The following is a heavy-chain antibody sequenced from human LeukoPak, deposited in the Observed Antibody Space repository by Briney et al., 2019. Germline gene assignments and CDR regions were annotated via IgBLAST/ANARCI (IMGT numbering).Heavy chain of an antibody. CDR1: GFDVSTNY. Sequence: GSLRLSCAASGFDVSTNYLSWVRQVPGKGLEWIGSIYYRRTLYYNPSLESRVTISIDTSKNQFSLTLSSMTAADTAMYYCAKWYSVGWNYYFDLWGRGTLVTVSS. J-gene: IGHJ2*01. CDR3: AKWYSVGWNYYFDL. D-gene: IGHD1-7*01. CDR2: IYYRRTL. V-gene: IGHV4-38-2*01.